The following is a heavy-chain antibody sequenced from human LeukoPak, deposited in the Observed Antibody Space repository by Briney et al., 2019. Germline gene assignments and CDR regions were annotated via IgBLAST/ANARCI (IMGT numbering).Heavy chain of an antibody. D-gene: IGHD3-22*01. CDR2: IDWDDDK. CDR1: GFSLSTSGMR. V-gene: IGHV2-70*04. J-gene: IGHJ4*02. Sequence: ESGPTLVNPTQTLTLTCTFSGFSLSTSGMRVSWIRQPPGKAPEWLARIDWDDDKFYSTSLKTRLTISKDTSKNQVVLTMTNMDPVDTATYYCARLRTNYYDSSGYYEAYYFDYWGQGTLVTVSS. CDR3: ARLRTNYYDSSGYYEAYYFDY.